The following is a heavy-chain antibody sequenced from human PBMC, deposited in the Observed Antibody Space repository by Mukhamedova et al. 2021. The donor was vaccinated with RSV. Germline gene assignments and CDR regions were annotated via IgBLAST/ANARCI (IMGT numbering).Heavy chain of an antibody. Sequence: SGSTNYNPSLKSRVTISVDTSKNQFSLKLSSVTAADTAVYYCARLGVLGNKNRFDPWGQGTLVTVSS. J-gene: IGHJ5*02. CDR3: ARLGVLGNKNRFDP. V-gene: IGHV4-59*08. D-gene: IGHD7-27*01. CDR2: SGST.